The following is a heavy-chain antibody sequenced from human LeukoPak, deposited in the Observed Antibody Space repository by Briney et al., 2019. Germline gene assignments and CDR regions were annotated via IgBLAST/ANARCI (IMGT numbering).Heavy chain of an antibody. J-gene: IGHJ4*02. Sequence: SETLSLTCTVSGGSISSDYWTWIRQPPGKRLQWIGYVSYTGSTNYDASLKSRVTISVDTSKSQFSLKLNSVTAADTAVYYCARGDEDGYGYFYWGQGTLVTVSS. D-gene: IGHD5-18*01. V-gene: IGHV4-59*12. CDR3: ARGDEDGYGYFY. CDR2: VSYTGST. CDR1: GGSISSDY.